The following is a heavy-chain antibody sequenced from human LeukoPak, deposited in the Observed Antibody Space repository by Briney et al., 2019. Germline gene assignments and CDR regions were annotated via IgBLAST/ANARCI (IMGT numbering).Heavy chain of an antibody. D-gene: IGHD3-10*01. CDR3: ARAPGYYGSGIPYFDY. Sequence: PSGTLSLTCAVSGGSISSGDNSWNWIRQPPGKGLEWIGYIYHGGTTYYNPSLKNRVTVSIDRSKNQFSLKLSSVTAADTAVYYCARAPGYYGSGIPYFDYWGQGTLVTVSS. CDR2: IYHGGTT. J-gene: IGHJ4*02. CDR1: GGSISSGDNS. V-gene: IGHV4-30-2*01.